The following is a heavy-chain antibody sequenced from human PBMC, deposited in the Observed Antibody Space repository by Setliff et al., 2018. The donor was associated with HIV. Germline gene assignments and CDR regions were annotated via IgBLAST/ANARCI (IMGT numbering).Heavy chain of an antibody. J-gene: IGHJ4*02. V-gene: IGHV4-61*09. Sequence: TSETLSLTCTVSGGSISSGSYYWSWIRQPAGKGLEWIGHIHTSGSTKYNPSLKSRVTISAGTSKNQFSLNLSSVTAAETAVYYCARVGYHGSGRYSFDYWGQGTLVTVSS. CDR1: GGSISSGSYY. CDR3: ARVGYHGSGRYSFDY. D-gene: IGHD3-10*01. CDR2: IHTSGST.